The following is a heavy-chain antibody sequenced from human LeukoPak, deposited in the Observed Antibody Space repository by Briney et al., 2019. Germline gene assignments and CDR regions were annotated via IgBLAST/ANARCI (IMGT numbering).Heavy chain of an antibody. CDR3: AKLVYGYGECFDY. CDR1: GLTFSSYA. D-gene: IGHD2-8*01. CDR2: ISGSGGST. V-gene: IGHV3-23*01. J-gene: IGHJ4*02. Sequence: GGSLRLSCAASGLTFSSYAMSWVRQAPGKGLEWVSAISGSGGSTYCADSVKGRFTISRDNSKNTLYLQMNSLRAEDTAVYYCAKLVYGYGECFDYWGQGTLVTVSS.